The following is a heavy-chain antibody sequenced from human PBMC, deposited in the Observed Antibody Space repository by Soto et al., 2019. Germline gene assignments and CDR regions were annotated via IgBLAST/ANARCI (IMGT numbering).Heavy chain of an antibody. D-gene: IGHD3-16*02. J-gene: IGHJ5*02. V-gene: IGHV3-23*01. CDR2: ISSSGSTI. CDR1: GFTFSSYA. Sequence: PGGSLRLSCAASGFTFSSYAMTWVRQAPGKGLEWVSGISSSGSTIYYADSVKGRFTISRDNAKNSLYLQMNSLRAEDTAVYYCAKLPLKGLRLGELSSNWFDPWGQGTLVTVSS. CDR3: AKLPLKGLRLGELSSNWFDP.